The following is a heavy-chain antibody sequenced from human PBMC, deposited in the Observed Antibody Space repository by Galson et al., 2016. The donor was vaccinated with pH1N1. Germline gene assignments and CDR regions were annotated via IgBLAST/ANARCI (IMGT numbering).Heavy chain of an antibody. D-gene: IGHD6-19*01. Sequence: SVKVSCKASIFTFTKYYIHWVRQAPGQGLQWMGIINPRDGGTIYAQSLEDRLIMTRDMSTTTVYMELSSMRSDDPAVYYCTQYSSASEDPARGQGPLVTVSS. J-gene: IGHJ4*02. CDR3: TQYSSASEDPA. CDR1: IFTFTKYY. CDR2: INPRDGGT. V-gene: IGHV1-46*01.